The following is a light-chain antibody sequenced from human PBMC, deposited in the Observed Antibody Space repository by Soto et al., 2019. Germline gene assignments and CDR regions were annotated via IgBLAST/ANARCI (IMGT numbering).Light chain of an antibody. CDR2: EGS. CDR3: CSYASSSTYV. CDR1: SSDVGNYNL. V-gene: IGLV2-23*01. Sequence: QSALTQPASVSGSPGQSITISCTGTSSDVGNYNLVSWYQHDPGKAPKLLIYEGSKRPSGVSVRFSGSKSGNTASLTISGLQAEDEADYYCCSYASSSTYVFGTGTKLTVL. J-gene: IGLJ1*01.